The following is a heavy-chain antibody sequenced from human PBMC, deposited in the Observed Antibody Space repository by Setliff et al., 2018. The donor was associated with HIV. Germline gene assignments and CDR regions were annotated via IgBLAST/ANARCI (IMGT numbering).Heavy chain of an antibody. V-gene: IGHV4-34*01. CDR3: ARDRRAICGVDTKNWYDP. CDR2: ITHCGTT. Sequence: SETLSLTGTVSGGSFSDYYWSWIRHPPVQGLEWSGEITHCGTTNSNPSLKSRVTISGDTSKKQFSLKLRSVTAADTAVYYCARDRRAICGVDTKNWYDPWGQGTLVTVSS. J-gene: IGHJ5*02. CDR1: GGSFSDYY. D-gene: IGHD3-3*01.